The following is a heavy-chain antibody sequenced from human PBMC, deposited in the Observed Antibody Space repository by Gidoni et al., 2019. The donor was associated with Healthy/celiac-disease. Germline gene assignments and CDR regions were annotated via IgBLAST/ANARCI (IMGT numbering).Heavy chain of an antibody. J-gene: IGHJ4*02. CDR3: ARQGTQTSTPNDY. CDR1: GGSISSYY. CDR2: IYYSGST. Sequence: QVQLQESGPGLVKPSETLSLTCTVSGGSISSYYWSWIRQPPGKGLEWIGYIYYSGSTNYNPSLKSRVTISVDTSKNQFSLKLSSVTAADTAVYYCARQGTQTSTPNDYWGQGTLVTVSS. V-gene: IGHV4-59*01. D-gene: IGHD3-10*01.